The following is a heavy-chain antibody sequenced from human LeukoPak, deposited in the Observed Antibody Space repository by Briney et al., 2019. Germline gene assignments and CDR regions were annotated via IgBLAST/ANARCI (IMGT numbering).Heavy chain of an antibody. J-gene: IGHJ4*02. CDR1: GGSISRGSYY. Sequence: NSSQTLSLTCTVSGGSISRGSYYWSWIRQPAGKGLEWIGRIYTSGSTNYNPSLKSRVTMSVDTSKNQFSLKLSSVTAADTAVYYCARVYYYGSGSSLCYFDYWGQGTLVTVSS. CDR2: IYTSGST. D-gene: IGHD3-10*01. CDR3: ARVYYYGSGSSLCYFDY. V-gene: IGHV4-61*02.